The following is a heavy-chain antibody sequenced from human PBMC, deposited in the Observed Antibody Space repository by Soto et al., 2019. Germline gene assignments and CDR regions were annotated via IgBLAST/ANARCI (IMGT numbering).Heavy chain of an antibody. CDR1: GGSISRGGFF. CDR2: IYDSGST. J-gene: IGHJ6*02. Sequence: SETLSLTCSVSGGSISRGGFFWNWIRQHPGEGLEWIGCIYDSGSTYYNPSLKSRLTISVDPSKNHFSLNLPSATAADTAVYYFARGAILRLPGYYCGMEVWGQGTTVSVSS. D-gene: IGHD2-21*01. V-gene: IGHV4-31*03. CDR3: ARGAILRLPGYYCGMEV.